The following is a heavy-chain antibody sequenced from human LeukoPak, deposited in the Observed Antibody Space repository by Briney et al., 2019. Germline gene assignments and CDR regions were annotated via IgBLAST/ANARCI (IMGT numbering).Heavy chain of an antibody. CDR2: IYYSGST. J-gene: IGHJ4*02. Sequence: SETLSLTCTVSGGSISNKYWSWIRQPPGKGLEWIGYIYYSGSTNYNPSLKSRVTILVDTSKNQFSLKLSSVTAADTAVYYCARYYYDSSGYYYFDYWGQGTLVTVSS. V-gene: IGHV4-59*01. CDR1: GGSISNKY. D-gene: IGHD3-22*01. CDR3: ARYYYDSSGYYYFDY.